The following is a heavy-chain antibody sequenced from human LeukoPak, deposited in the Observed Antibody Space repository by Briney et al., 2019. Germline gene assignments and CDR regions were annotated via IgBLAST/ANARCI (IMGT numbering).Heavy chain of an antibody. CDR1: GGSITSGY. J-gene: IGHJ6*02. Sequence: SETLSLTCTLSGGSITSGYWSWIRQSPGKGLEWIGYFSYSGSTHYSPSLTSRVAISVDTSRNQLSLKLRSVTAADTAIYYCARADESLVYGMDVWGPGTTVIVSS. V-gene: IGHV4-59*08. CDR3: ARADESLVYGMDV. CDR2: FSYSGST.